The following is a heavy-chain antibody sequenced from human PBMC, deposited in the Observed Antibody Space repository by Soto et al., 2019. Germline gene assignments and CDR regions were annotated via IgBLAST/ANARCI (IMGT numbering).Heavy chain of an antibody. CDR1: GGSISSDNCS. D-gene: IGHD4-17*01. Sequence: QLQLQESGSGLVKPSQTLSLTCAVSGGSISSDNCSWSWIRQPPGKGLEWIGYIYHSGSTDYNPSLKRRASISVDKSRNQFSLKLSSVSAADTAVYFCARVPVTIGYGMDVWGQGTTVTDSS. CDR2: IYHSGST. V-gene: IGHV4-30-2*01. CDR3: ARVPVTIGYGMDV. J-gene: IGHJ6*02.